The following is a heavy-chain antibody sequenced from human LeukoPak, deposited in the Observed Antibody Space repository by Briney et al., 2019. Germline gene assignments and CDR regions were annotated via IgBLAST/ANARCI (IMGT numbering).Heavy chain of an antibody. CDR1: GFTFSSYG. Sequence: GGSLRLSCAASGFTFSSYGMHWVRQAPGKGLEWVAVISYDGSNKYYADSVKGRFTISRDNSKNTLYLQMNSLRAEDTAVYYCAKPADTYYYDSSGLYLGYWGQGTLVTVSS. CDR2: ISYDGSNK. CDR3: AKPADTYYYDSSGLYLGY. D-gene: IGHD3-22*01. J-gene: IGHJ4*02. V-gene: IGHV3-30*18.